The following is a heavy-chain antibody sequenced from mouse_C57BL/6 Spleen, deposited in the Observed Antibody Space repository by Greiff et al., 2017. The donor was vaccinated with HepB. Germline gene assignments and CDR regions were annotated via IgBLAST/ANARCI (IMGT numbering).Heavy chain of an antibody. J-gene: IGHJ2*01. CDR2: INPNYGTT. CDR1: GYSFTDYN. CDR3: ATGKGFPYYFDY. Sequence: EVQLQESGPELVKPGASVKISCKASGYSFTDYNMNWVKQSNGKSLEWIGVINPNYGTTSYNQKFKGKATLTVDQSSSTAYMQLNSLTSEDSAVYYYATGKGFPYYFDYWGQGTTLTVTS. D-gene: IGHD4-1*01. V-gene: IGHV1-39*01.